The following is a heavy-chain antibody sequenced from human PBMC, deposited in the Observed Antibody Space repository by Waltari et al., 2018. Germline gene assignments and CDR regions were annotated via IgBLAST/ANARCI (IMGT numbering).Heavy chain of an antibody. CDR3: AGSYCSSTSCYPNWFDP. CDR2: IIPIFGTA. CDR1: GGTFSSYA. J-gene: IGHJ5*02. V-gene: IGHV1-69*14. Sequence: QVQLVQSGAEVKKPGSSVKVSCKASGGTFSSYAISWVRQAPGQGLEWMGGIIPIFGTANYAQKFQGRVTITADKSTSTAYMELSSLRSEDTAVYYCAGSYCSSTSCYPNWFDPWGQGTLVTVSS. D-gene: IGHD2-2*01.